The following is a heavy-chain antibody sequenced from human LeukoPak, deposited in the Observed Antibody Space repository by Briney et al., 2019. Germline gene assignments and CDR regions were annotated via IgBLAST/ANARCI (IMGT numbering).Heavy chain of an antibody. V-gene: IGHV4-4*09. CDR3: ARSGSYSRNAFDI. CDR2: IYTSGST. D-gene: IGHD1-26*01. J-gene: IGHJ3*02. CDR1: GGPISSYY. Sequence: SETLSLTCTVSGGPISSYYWSWIRQPPGKGLEWVGYIYTSGSTNYNPSLKSRVTISVDTSKNQFSLKLSSVTAADTAVYYCARSGSYSRNAFDIWGQGTMVTVSS.